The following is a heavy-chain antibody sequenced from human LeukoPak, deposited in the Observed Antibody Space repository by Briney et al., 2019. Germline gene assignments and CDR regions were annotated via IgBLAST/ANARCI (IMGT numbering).Heavy chain of an antibody. D-gene: IGHD1-1*01. Sequence: GASVKVSCKASGGTFSSYAIALVRQAPGHGLGWLWGVLPFFGSVDYAQKFQGRVTITADESTRTAYMELSSLRSEDTAVYYCATSPTGTPTTGEYYFDSWGQGTLVTVSS. V-gene: IGHV1-69*13. CDR2: VLPFFGSV. CDR1: GGTFSSYA. J-gene: IGHJ4*02. CDR3: ATSPTGTPTTGEYYFDS.